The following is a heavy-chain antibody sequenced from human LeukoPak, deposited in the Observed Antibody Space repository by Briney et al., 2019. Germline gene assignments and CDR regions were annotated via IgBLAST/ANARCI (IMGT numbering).Heavy chain of an antibody. CDR2: ISGSGGST. V-gene: IGHV3-23*01. J-gene: IGHJ4*02. D-gene: IGHD3-22*01. CDR3: AKDTYYDSSGNSDY. Sequence: PGGSLRLSCAASGFTFSSYAMSWVRQAPGKGLEWVSAISGSGGSTYYADSVKGRFTISRDNSKNTLYLQMNSLRAEDTAVYYCAKDTYYDSSGNSDYWGQGTLVTVSS. CDR1: GFTFSSYA.